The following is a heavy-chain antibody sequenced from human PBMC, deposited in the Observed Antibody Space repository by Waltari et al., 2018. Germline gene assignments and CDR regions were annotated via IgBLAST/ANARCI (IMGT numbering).Heavy chain of an antibody. CDR1: GGSISSGSYY. J-gene: IGHJ6*02. CDR2: IYTSGST. D-gene: IGHD6-13*01. Sequence: QVQLQESGPGLVKPSQTLSLTCTVSGGSISSGSYYWSCIRQPAGKGLEWIGYIYTSGSTNYNPSLKSRVTISVDTSKNQFSLKLSSVTAADTAVYYCARDLRQQLPFMSPYYYGMDVWGQGTTVTVSS. V-gene: IGHV4-61*09. CDR3: ARDLRQQLPFMSPYYYGMDV.